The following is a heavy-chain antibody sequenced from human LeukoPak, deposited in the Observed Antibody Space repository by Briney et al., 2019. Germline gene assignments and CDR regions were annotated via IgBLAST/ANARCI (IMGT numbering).Heavy chain of an antibody. CDR3: ARGFAPKVVVAANYYYMDV. V-gene: IGHV1-8*01. CDR2: MNPNSGNT. CDR1: GYTFTSYD. Sequence: ASVKVSCKASGYTFTSYDINWVRQATGQGLEWMGWMNPNSGNTGYAQKFQGRVTMTRNTSISTAYMELSSLRSEDTAVYYCARGFAPKVVVAANYYYMDVWGKGTTVTVSS. D-gene: IGHD2-15*01. J-gene: IGHJ6*03.